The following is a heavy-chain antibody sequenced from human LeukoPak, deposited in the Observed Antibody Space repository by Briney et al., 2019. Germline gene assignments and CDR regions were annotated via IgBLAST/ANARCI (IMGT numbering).Heavy chain of an antibody. CDR3: ARDGTYTDYDPDFDI. V-gene: IGHV3-7*04. CDR2: IKQDGSEK. Sequence: GGSLRLSWAASGFTVSRFWMSWVRQAPGKGLEWVANIKQDGSEKYYVDYVKGRFTISRDNAKHSLYLQMNSLRAEDTAVFYCARDGTYTDYDPDFDIWGQGTLVTVSS. J-gene: IGHJ4*02. D-gene: IGHD5-12*01. CDR1: GFTVSRFW.